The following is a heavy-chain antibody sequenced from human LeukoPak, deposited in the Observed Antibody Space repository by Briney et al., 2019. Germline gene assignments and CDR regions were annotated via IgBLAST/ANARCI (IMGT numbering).Heavy chain of an antibody. CDR1: GGTFSSYA. CDR2: IIPIFGTA. CDR3: ARDEAYSSPLDLGY. D-gene: IGHD6-13*01. J-gene: IGHJ4*02. V-gene: IGHV1-69*05. Sequence: ASVKVSCKASGGTFSSYAISWVRQAPGQGLEWMGGIIPIFGTANYAQKFQGRVTITTDESTSTAYMELSSLRSEDTAVYYCARDEAYSSPLDLGYWGQGTLVTVSS.